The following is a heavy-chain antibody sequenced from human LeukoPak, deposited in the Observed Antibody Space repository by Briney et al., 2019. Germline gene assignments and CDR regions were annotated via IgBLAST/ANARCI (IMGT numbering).Heavy chain of an antibody. D-gene: IGHD2-15*01. CDR3: ARAGYCSGVSCYSAVPGKY. Sequence: SETLSLTCTVSGYSLTSGYYWAWIRQSPGKGLEWIGSIYHSGNTYYTPSLKSRVIILVDTSKNQFSLQLGSVTPTDTAVYYCARAGYCSGVSCYSAVPGKYWGQGALVTVSS. CDR2: IYHSGNT. CDR1: GYSLTSGYY. V-gene: IGHV4-38-2*02. J-gene: IGHJ4*02.